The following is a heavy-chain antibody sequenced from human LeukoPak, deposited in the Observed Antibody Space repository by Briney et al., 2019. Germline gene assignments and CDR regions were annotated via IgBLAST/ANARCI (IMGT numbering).Heavy chain of an antibody. CDR3: AKGYCSGGSCGPDY. CDR1: GFTFTDAW. Sequence: GGSLRLSCAASGFTFTDAWMNWVRQAPGKGLEWVSGISWNSGSIGYADSVKGRFTISRDNAKNSLYLQMNSLRAEDTALYYCAKGYCSGGSCGPDYWGQGTLVTVSS. J-gene: IGHJ4*02. D-gene: IGHD2-15*01. V-gene: IGHV3-9*01. CDR2: ISWNSGSI.